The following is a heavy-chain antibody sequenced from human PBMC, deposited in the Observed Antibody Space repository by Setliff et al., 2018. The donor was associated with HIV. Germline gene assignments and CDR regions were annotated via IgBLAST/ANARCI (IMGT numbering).Heavy chain of an antibody. D-gene: IGHD3-3*01. CDR3: ARVPSGAAGLVRAGFCF. CDR2: ISPYNGDT. V-gene: IGHV1-18*01. J-gene: IGHJ4*01. Sequence: APVKVSCKSSGYTFTVYGISWVRQARGQGFEWMGWISPYNGDTKYAQNLQGRVTMTTDTSTSTAYMDLRSLRSDDTAVDYCARVPSGAAGLVRAGFCFWGQGTLVTVSS. CDR1: GYTFTVYG.